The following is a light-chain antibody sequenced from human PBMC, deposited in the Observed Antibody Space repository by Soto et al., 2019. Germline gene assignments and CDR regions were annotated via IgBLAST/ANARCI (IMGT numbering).Light chain of an antibody. Sequence: AIRMTQSPSSLSASTGDRVTITCRASQGISSYLAWYQQKPGKAPKLLIYASSTLQSGVPSRFSGSGSGTDFTLPISCLQSEDCATYYCQQYYSYPPYTFGQGTKLEIK. CDR3: QQYYSYPPYT. J-gene: IGKJ2*01. V-gene: IGKV1-8*01. CDR1: QGISSY. CDR2: ASS.